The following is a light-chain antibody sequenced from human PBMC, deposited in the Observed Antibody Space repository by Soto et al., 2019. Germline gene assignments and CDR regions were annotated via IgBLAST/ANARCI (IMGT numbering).Light chain of an antibody. CDR3: QKYHNGRPQYT. V-gene: IGKV3-15*01. CDR2: GAS. CDR1: QSVASN. Sequence: EIVMTQSPASLSVSPGDGATLSCRASQSVASNVAWYQQKPGQGPRLLIHGASTRAAGVPARFSGSGSGTDFTLTISSLQSEDFAVYYCQKYHNGRPQYTFGKGTKLQIK. J-gene: IGKJ2*01.